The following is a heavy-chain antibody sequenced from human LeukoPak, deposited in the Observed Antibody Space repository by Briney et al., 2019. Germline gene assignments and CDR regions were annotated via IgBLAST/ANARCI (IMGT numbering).Heavy chain of an antibody. CDR2: IYYSGST. V-gene: IGHV4-59*12. CDR3: ARRKDGDYLYYFDY. Sequence: SETLSLTCTVSGGSISSYYWSWIRQPPGKGLEWIGYIYYSGSTNYNPSLKSRVTISVDTPKNQFSLKLSSVTAADTAVYYCARRKDGDYLYYFDYWGQGTLVTVSS. CDR1: GGSISSYY. D-gene: IGHD4-17*01. J-gene: IGHJ4*02.